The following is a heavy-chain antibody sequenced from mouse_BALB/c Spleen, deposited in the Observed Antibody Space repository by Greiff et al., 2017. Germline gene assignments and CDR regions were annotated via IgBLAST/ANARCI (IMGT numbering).Heavy chain of an antibody. Sequence: VQLQQSGAELVRSGASVKLSCTASGFNINDYYMHWVKQRPEQGLEWIGWIDPENGDTEYAPKFQGKATMTADTSSNTAYLQLSSLTSEDTAVYYCNSYYAMDYWGQGTSVTVSS. CDR2: IDPENGDT. CDR1: GFNINDYY. V-gene: IGHV14-4*02. J-gene: IGHJ4*01. CDR3: NSYYAMDY.